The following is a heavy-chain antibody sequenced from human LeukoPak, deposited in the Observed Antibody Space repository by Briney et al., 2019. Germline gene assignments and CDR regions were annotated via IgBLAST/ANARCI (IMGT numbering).Heavy chain of an antibody. CDR3: AREATNYYYDSSGYYYENYYYYYMGV. Sequence: GGSLRLSCAASGFTFSSYWMSWVRQAPGKGLEWVANIKQDGSEKYYVDSVKGRFTISRDNAKNSLYLQMNSLRAEDTAVYYCAREATNYYYDSSGYYYENYYYYYMGVWGKGTTVTVSS. D-gene: IGHD3-22*01. CDR2: IKQDGSEK. V-gene: IGHV3-7*01. J-gene: IGHJ6*03. CDR1: GFTFSSYW.